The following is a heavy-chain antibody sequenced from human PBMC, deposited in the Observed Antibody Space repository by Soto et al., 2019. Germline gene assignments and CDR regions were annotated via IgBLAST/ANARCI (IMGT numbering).Heavy chain of an antibody. Sequence: QVQLVESGGGVVQPGTSLRLSCAASGFTFRTSDIHWVRQAPGKGLEWLAVIASDSSYKNSTGSVKGRFTISRDNSKSTLYLKMSSLRAEDTAVYYCAKEDTAHRHFDYWGLGTLVTVSP. V-gene: IGHV3-30*18. CDR3: AKEDTAHRHFDY. J-gene: IGHJ4*02. CDR1: GFTFRTSD. CDR2: IASDSSYK.